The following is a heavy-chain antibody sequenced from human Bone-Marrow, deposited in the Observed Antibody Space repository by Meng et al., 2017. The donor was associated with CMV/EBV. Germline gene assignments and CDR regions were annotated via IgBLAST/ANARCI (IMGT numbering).Heavy chain of an antibody. CDR3: ARVGYCSSTSCYTGLPDY. CDR1: EFTFSSYA. V-gene: IGHV3-30*02. CDR2: IRYDGSNK. D-gene: IGHD2-2*02. Sequence: GGSLRLSCAASEFTFSSYAMHWVRQAPGKGLEWVAYIRYDGSNKYHADSVKGRFTISRDNFKNTLYLQMNSLRAEDTAVYYCARVGYCSSTSCYTGLPDYWGQGTLVTVSS. J-gene: IGHJ4*02.